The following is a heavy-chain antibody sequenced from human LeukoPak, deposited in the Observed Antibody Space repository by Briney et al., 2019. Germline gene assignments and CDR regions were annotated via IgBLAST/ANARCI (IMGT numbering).Heavy chain of an antibody. CDR1: GFTFSSYA. V-gene: IGHV3-23*01. Sequence: GGSLRLSYAASGFTFSSYAMSWVRQAPGKGLEWVSAISRSGGSTYYADSVKGRFTISRDNSKNTLYLQMNSLRAEDTAVYYCAKSGQDIVVVVAATPEYYWGQGTLVTVSS. J-gene: IGHJ4*02. CDR2: ISRSGGST. D-gene: IGHD2-15*01. CDR3: AKSGQDIVVVVAATPEYY.